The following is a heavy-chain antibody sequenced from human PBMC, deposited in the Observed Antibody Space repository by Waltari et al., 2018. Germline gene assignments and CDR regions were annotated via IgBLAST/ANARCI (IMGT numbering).Heavy chain of an antibody. D-gene: IGHD5-12*01. J-gene: IGHJ3*02. CDR2: IYYSGST. CDR3: ARGGWLQLNAFDI. CDR1: GGSISSYH. V-gene: IGHV4-59*01. Sequence: QVQLQESGPGLVKPSETLSLTCTVSGGSISSYHWSWIRQPPWKGLEWLGYIYYSGSTNYNPSLKSLVTISVDTSKNQFSLKLSSVTAADTAVYYCARGGWLQLNAFDIWGQGTMVTVSS.